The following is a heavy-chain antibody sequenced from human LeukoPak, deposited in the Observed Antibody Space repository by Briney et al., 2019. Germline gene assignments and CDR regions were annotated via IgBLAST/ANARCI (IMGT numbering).Heavy chain of an antibody. V-gene: IGHV1-18*01. D-gene: IGHD3-3*01. Sequence: ASVKVSCKASGYTFTSYGISWVRQAPGQGLEWMGWISAYNGNTNYAQKLQGRVTMTTDTSTSTAYMELRSLRSDDTAVYYCARGAPVRWYDFWSGYPLNSNWFDPWGQGTLVTVSS. CDR2: ISAYNGNT. CDR1: GYTFTSYG. CDR3: ARGAPVRWYDFWSGYPLNSNWFDP. J-gene: IGHJ5*02.